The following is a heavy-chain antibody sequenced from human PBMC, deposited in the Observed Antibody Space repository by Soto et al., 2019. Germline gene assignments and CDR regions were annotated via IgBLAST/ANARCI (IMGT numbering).Heavy chain of an antibody. Sequence: QLQLQESGPGLVKPSETLSLTCSVSGGSISSSSYFWGWIRQPPGKGLEWIGSIYYSGSTYYNPSLKSRVSVSVDTSKNLFSMKLSSVTAADTAVYYCARHPTDFWFDPWGQRTLVTVSS. J-gene: IGHJ5*02. CDR3: ARHPTDFWFDP. D-gene: IGHD2-21*02. CDR2: IYYSGST. CDR1: GGSISSSSYF. V-gene: IGHV4-39*01.